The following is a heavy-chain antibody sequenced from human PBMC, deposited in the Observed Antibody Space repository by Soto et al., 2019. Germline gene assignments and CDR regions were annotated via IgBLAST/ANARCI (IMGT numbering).Heavy chain of an antibody. CDR1: GDSMSSFH. V-gene: IGHV4-59*08. CDR2: IYYRGTT. J-gene: IGHJ4*02. Sequence: SETLSLTCTVSGDSMSSFHWSWIRQPPGEGLEWIGSIYYRGTTNYSPSLKSRVTISVDTSKNQFSLKLTSVTAADTAEYYCARHLSRWPLIAFWAQGPLVTVSS. D-gene: IGHD6-19*01. CDR3: ARHLSRWPLIAF.